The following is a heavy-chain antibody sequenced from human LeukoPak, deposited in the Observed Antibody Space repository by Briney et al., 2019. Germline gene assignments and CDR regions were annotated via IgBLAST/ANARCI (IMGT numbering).Heavy chain of an antibody. J-gene: IGHJ4*02. CDR3: ARLSRGDILTGYANDDH. D-gene: IGHD3-9*01. V-gene: IGHV1-69*13. Sequence: SVKVSCKASGGTFSSYAISWVRQAPGQGLEWMGGIIPIFGTANYAQKFQGRVTITADESTSTAYMELSSLRSEDTAVYYCARLSRGDILTGYANDDHWGQGTLVTVSS. CDR2: IIPIFGTA. CDR1: GGTFSSYA.